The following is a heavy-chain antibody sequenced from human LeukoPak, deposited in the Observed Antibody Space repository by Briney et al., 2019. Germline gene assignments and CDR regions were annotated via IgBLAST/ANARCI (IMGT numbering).Heavy chain of an antibody. CDR2: IYSGGST. CDR3: ARAGPIDY. V-gene: IGHV3-53*01. CDR1: GFIVSSKY. Sequence: PGGSLRLSCAASGFIVSSKYMSWVCQAPGKGLEWVSVIYSGGSTYYAASVEGRFTISRDNSKNTVYLQMNNLRVDDTAVYYCARAGPIDYWGQGILVTVSS. J-gene: IGHJ4*02.